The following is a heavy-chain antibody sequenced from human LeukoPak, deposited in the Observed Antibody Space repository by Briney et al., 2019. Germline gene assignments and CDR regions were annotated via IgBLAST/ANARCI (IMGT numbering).Heavy chain of an antibody. V-gene: IGHV7-4-1*02. CDR2: INTNTGNP. CDR3: ARTMLLAARPFDY. Sequence: ASVKVSCKASGYTFTSYYIHWVRQAPGQGLEWMGWINTNTGNPTYAQGFTGRFVFSLDTSVSTAYLQISSLQAEDTAVYYCARTMLLAARPFDYWGQGTLVTVSS. J-gene: IGHJ4*02. CDR1: GYTFTSYY. D-gene: IGHD6-6*01.